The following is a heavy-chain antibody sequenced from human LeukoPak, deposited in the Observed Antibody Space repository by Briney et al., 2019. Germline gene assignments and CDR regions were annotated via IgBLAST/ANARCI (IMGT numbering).Heavy chain of an antibody. J-gene: IGHJ6*02. CDR3: ARHYDSSGYYGLYYYYGMDV. CDR2: IYYSGST. Sequence: SETLSLTCTVSGGSISSSSYYWGWIRQPPGKGLEWIGSIYYSGSTYYNPSLKSRVTISVGTSKNQFSLKLSSVTAADTAVYYCARHYDSSGYYGLYYYYGMDVWGQGTTVTVSS. V-gene: IGHV4-39*01. CDR1: GGSISSSSYY. D-gene: IGHD3-22*01.